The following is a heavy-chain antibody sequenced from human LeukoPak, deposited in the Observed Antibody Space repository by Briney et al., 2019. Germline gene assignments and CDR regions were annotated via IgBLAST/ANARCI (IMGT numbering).Heavy chain of an antibody. CDR2: IYTSGST. CDR1: GGSISSYY. V-gene: IGHV4-4*07. Sequence: SETLSLTCTVSGGSISSYYWSWIRQPAGKGLEWIGRIYTSGSTNYNPSLKSRVTISVDTSKNQFSLKLSSVTAADTAVYYCARHGQGLWFGELSSSYYYMDVWGKGTTVTVSS. CDR3: ARHGQGLWFGELSSSYYYMDV. D-gene: IGHD3-10*01. J-gene: IGHJ6*03.